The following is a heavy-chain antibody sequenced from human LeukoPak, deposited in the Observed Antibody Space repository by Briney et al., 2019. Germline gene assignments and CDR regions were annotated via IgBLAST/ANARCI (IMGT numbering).Heavy chain of an antibody. CDR2: IYYSGTT. Sequence: SETLSLTCTVSGGSISTFYWSWIRQPPGKGLEWIGYIYYSGTTNYNPSLRSRVTISVDTSKNQFSLNLSSVTAADTAVYYCARRSPGYSYSIDSWGQGTLVTVSS. CDR1: GGSISTFY. V-gene: IGHV4-59*08. CDR3: ARRSPGYSYSIDS. D-gene: IGHD5-18*01. J-gene: IGHJ4*02.